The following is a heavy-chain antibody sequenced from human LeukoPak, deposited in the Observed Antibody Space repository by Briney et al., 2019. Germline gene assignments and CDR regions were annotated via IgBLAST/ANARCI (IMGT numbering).Heavy chain of an antibody. J-gene: IGHJ3*02. CDR2: IYYSGST. V-gene: IGHV4-59*01. CDR1: GGAISTYY. CDR3: ARDISPGPAARSDAFDI. Sequence: PSETLSLTCTVSGGAISTYYWSWIRQPPGKGLEWIGYIYYSGSTNHNPSLKSRVTISVDTSKNQFSLKLSSVTAADTAVYYCARDISPGPAARSDAFDIWGQGTMVTVSS. D-gene: IGHD2-2*01.